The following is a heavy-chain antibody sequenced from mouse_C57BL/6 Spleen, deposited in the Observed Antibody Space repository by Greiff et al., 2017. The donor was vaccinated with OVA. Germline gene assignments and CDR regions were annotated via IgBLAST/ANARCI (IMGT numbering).Heavy chain of an antibody. D-gene: IGHD3-2*02. CDR2: INPNYGTT. CDR1: GYSFTDYN. Sequence: VQLKQSGPELVKPGASVKISCKASGYSFTDYNMNWVKQSNGKSLEWIGVINPNYGTTSYNQKFKGKATLTVDQSSSTAYMQLNSLTSEDSAVYYCAREGDSSGYGAMDYWGQGTSVTVSS. CDR3: AREGDSSGYGAMDY. V-gene: IGHV1-39*01. J-gene: IGHJ4*01.